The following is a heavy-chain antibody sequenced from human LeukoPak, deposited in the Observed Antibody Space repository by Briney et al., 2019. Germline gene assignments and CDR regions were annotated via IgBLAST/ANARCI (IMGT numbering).Heavy chain of an antibody. CDR1: GFIFRNHW. D-gene: IGHD4-17*01. CDR2: IKQDGNEK. J-gene: IGHJ4*02. Sequence: GSLRLSCAASGFIFRNHWMSWVRPVPGRGLEWVAHIKQDGNEKHYVDSVEGRFTLSRDDSKNSLYLQMNSLRVDDSAVYYCARRPNYGDRVDYFDYWGQGTLVTVSS. CDR3: ARRPNYGDRVDYFDY. V-gene: IGHV3-7*01.